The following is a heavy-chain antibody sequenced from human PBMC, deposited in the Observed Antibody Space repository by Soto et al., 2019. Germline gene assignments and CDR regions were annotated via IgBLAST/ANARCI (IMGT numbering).Heavy chain of an antibody. J-gene: IGHJ4*02. D-gene: IGHD2-15*01. V-gene: IGHV3-23*01. CDR1: GFTFSSYA. CDR3: AKGCGGNCYSYFDF. Sequence: EVQLLESGGGLVQPGGSLRLPCVASGFTFSSYAMNWVRQAPGKGLEWVSTISGSSDKTYYTDSVKGRFTISRDNSKDTLYLQMNSLRVEDTAVYYCAKGCGGNCYSYFDFCGQGTLVTVSS. CDR2: ISGSSDKT.